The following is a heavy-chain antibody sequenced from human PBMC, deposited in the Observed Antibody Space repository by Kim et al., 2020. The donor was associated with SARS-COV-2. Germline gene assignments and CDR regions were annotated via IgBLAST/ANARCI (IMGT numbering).Heavy chain of an antibody. CDR2: ISSSSTI. CDR1: GFTFSNYG. CDR3: ARWVRVSGNYYFDY. V-gene: IGHV3-48*02. D-gene: IGHD3-10*01. Sequence: GGSLRLSCAASGFTFSNYGMSWVRQAPGKGLEWVSFISSSSTIYYADSVKGRFTASRDNAKNSLYLQMNSLRDEDTAVYYCARWVRVSGNYYFDYWGQGT. J-gene: IGHJ4*02.